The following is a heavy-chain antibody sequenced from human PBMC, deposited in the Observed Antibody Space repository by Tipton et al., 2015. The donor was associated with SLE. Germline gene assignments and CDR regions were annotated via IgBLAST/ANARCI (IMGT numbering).Heavy chain of an antibody. J-gene: IGHJ3*02. D-gene: IGHD3-3*01. Sequence: TLSLTCAVYGGSFSGYYWSWIRQPPGKGLEWIGEINHSGGTNYNPSLKRRVTISVDTSKNQFSLKLSSVTAADTAVYYCARDGYYDFWSGKGAFGIWGQGTMVTVSS. CDR3: ARDGYYDFWSGKGAFGI. CDR2: INHSGGT. CDR1: GGSFSGYY. V-gene: IGHV4-34*01.